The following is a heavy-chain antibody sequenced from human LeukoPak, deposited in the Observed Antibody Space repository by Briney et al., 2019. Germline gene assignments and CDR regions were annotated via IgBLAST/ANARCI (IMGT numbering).Heavy chain of an antibody. Sequence: ASVKVSCKASGGTFSSYAISWVRQAPGQGLEWMGGIIPIFGTANYAQKFQGRVTITADESTSTAYMELSSLRSEDTAVYYCARGLQENLAWLQAFSAFDIWGQGTMVTVSS. V-gene: IGHV1-69*13. CDR2: IIPIFGTA. J-gene: IGHJ3*02. D-gene: IGHD6-19*01. CDR1: GGTFSSYA. CDR3: ARGLQENLAWLQAFSAFDI.